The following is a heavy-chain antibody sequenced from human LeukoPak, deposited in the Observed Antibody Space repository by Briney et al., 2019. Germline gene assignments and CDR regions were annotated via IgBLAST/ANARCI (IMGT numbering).Heavy chain of an antibody. J-gene: IGHJ3*02. CDR1: GFTFSLHA. CDR2: ISGSGGST. V-gene: IGHV3-23*01. CDR3: AKGHYDTGTFGAFDI. Sequence: GASLRLSCAASGFTFSLHAMTWVRQAPGKGLEWVSRISGSGGSTYYADSVKGRFTISRDNSKSTLSLQMNSLRAEDTAVYYCAKGHYDTGTFGAFDIWGQGTVVTVSS. D-gene: IGHD3-22*01.